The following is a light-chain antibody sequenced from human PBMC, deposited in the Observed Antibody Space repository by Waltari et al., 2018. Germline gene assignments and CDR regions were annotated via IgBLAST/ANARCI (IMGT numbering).Light chain of an antibody. CDR3: QQFSSFPWT. J-gene: IGKJ1*01. V-gene: IGKV1-5*03. Sequence: FQIPQPPSSRSPFVEARVTSTCRAGQTINNWLAWYQQKPGKAPKLLIYKASTLESGVPSRFSGSGSGTEFTLTISSLQPGDFATYYCQQFSSFPWTFGHGTKVEIK. CDR2: KAS. CDR1: QTINNW.